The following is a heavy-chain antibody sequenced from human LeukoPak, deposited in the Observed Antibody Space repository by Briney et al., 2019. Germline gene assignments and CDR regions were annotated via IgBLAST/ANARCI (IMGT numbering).Heavy chain of an antibody. J-gene: IGHJ2*01. CDR1: GFTFSNYE. CDR3: ARDRMGAIMYFDV. V-gene: IGHV3-48*03. Sequence: PGGSLRLSCAASGFTFSNYEMNWVRQAPGKGLEWFSYITTSGSTKYYADSVKGRFTISRDNAKNSLYLQMNSLRAEDTAVYYCARDRMGAIMYFDVWGRGTLVTVSS. CDR2: ITTSGSTK. D-gene: IGHD3-10*01.